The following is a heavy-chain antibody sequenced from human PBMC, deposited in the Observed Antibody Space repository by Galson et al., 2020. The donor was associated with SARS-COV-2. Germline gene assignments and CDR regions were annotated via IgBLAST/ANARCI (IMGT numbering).Heavy chain of an antibody. J-gene: IGHJ3*02. Sequence: SETLSLTCAVSGTSISSGSYSWNWIRQPPGKGLEWIGSISHSGGPYYNPSLKSRVTISGDRSKNQFSLRLSSVTAADTAVYYCARLHYGEYAPEAFDIWGPGTRVTVAS. CDR2: ISHSGGP. V-gene: IGHV4-30-2*01. CDR3: ARLHYGEYAPEAFDI. D-gene: IGHD4-17*01. CDR1: GTSISSGSYS.